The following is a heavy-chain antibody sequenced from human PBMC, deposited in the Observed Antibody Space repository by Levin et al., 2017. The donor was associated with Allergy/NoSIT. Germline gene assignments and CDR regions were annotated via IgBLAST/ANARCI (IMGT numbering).Heavy chain of an antibody. CDR2: IYSSGST. CDR3: ARSRTTWEPYFDF. D-gene: IGHD1-14*01. V-gene: IGHV4-61*02. J-gene: IGHJ4*02. Sequence: SETLSLTCTVSGGSISSDIHYWSWIRQPAGKGLEWIGRIYSSGSTNYNPSLKSRVTISVDTSKNQFSLKLSSVTAADAAVYYCARSRTTWEPYFDFWGQGTLVTVSS. CDR1: GGSISSDIHY.